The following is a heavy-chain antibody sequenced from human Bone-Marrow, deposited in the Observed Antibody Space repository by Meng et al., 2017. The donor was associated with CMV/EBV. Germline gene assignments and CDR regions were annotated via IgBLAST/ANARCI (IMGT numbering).Heavy chain of an antibody. V-gene: IGHV3-23*03. CDR3: ARYYDFWGGSANVYFFDS. J-gene: IGHJ4*02. CDR2: IYGDDRNT. D-gene: IGHD3-3*01. CDR1: GFTFTSYW. Sequence: GESLKISCAASGFTFTSYWMSWVRQAPGKGLEWVSTIYGDDRNTFYAESVKGRFSVSRDNSMNTLFLQMDSLRAEDTAIYYCARYYDFWGGSANVYFFDSWGQGTLVTVSS.